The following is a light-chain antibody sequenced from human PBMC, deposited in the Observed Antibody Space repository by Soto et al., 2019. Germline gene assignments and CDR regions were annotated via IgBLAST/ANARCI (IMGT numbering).Light chain of an antibody. CDR2: DVT. J-gene: IGLJ2*01. V-gene: IGLV2-11*01. CDR3: SSYAGSNNLV. CDR1: ISDVAGYNY. Sequence: QSALTQPRSVSGSPGQSVTISCTGTISDVAGYNYVSWYQHHPGKATKLLISDVTKRPSWVPDRFSGSKSGSTASLTISELQAEDEADYYCSSYAGSNNLVFGVGTKLTVL.